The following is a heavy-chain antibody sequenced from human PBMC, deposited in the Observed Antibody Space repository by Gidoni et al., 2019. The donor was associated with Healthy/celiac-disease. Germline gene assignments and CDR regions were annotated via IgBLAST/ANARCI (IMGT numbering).Heavy chain of an antibody. CDR1: GGTFSSYA. J-gene: IGHJ4*02. Sequence: QVQLVQSGAEVKKPGSSVKVSCKASGGTFSSYAISWVRQAPGQGLEWMGRIIPILGIANYAQKFQGRVTITADKSTSTAYMELSSLRSEDTAVYYCARPESPHYGDPTGALDYWGQGTLVTVSS. D-gene: IGHD4-17*01. CDR3: ARPESPHYGDPTGALDY. V-gene: IGHV1-69*04. CDR2: IIPILGIA.